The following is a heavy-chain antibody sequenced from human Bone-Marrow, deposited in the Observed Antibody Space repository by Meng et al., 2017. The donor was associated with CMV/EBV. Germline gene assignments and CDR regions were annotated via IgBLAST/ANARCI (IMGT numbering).Heavy chain of an antibody. CDR3: VRGLRSYDFWSGYYYYYGMDV. CDR1: GFTFSDAS. D-gene: IGHD3-3*01. CDR2: ISSSSSVI. J-gene: IGHJ6*02. V-gene: IGHV3-48*02. Sequence: GGSLRLSCIASGFTFSDASMNWVRQAPGKGLEWVAYISSSSSVIWYADSVKGRFTISRDNAQNSLFLEMSSLRDADTAVYYCVRGLRSYDFWSGYYYYYGMDVWAWGQRSPSP.